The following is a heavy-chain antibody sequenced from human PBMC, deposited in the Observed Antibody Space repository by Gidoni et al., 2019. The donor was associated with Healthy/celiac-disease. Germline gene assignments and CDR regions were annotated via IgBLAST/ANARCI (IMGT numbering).Heavy chain of an antibody. CDR3: AMEGGRPNYFDY. CDR2: ISSSSSYI. J-gene: IGHJ4*02. CDR1: GFTFSSYS. D-gene: IGHD2-15*01. V-gene: IGHV3-21*01. Sequence: EVQLVESGGGLVKPGGSLRLSCAASGFTFSSYSMNWVRQAPGKGLGWVSSISSSSSYIYYADSVKGRFTISRDNAKNSLYLQMNSLRAEDTAVYYCAMEGGRPNYFDYWGQGTLVTVSS.